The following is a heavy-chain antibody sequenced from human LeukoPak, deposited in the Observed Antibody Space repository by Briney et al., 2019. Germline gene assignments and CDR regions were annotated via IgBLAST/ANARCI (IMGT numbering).Heavy chain of an antibody. CDR2: IYHSGST. V-gene: IGHV4-61*01. CDR3: ARGTLPGPY. D-gene: IGHD1/OR15-1a*01. J-gene: IGHJ4*02. Sequence: SETLSLTCTVSGGSISSSSYYWSWIRQPPGKGLEWIGSIYHSGSTNYNPSLKSRVTISLDTSKNQFSLKVISVTAADTAVYYCARGTLPGPYWGQGSLVTVSS. CDR1: GGSISSSSYY.